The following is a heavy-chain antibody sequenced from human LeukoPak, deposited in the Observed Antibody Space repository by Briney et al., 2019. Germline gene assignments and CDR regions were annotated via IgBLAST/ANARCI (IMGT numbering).Heavy chain of an antibody. V-gene: IGHV3-21*01. J-gene: IGHJ5*02. CDR1: GFTFSSYS. CDR2: ISSKSSYI. CDR3: ARDPGWEQWQNWFDP. D-gene: IGHD6-19*01. Sequence: GGSLRLSCAASGFTFSSYSMNWVRQAPGKGLEWVSSISSKSSYIYYADSVKGRFTICRGNAKNSLYLQMNSLRAEDTAVYYCARDPGWEQWQNWFDPWGQGTPVTVSS.